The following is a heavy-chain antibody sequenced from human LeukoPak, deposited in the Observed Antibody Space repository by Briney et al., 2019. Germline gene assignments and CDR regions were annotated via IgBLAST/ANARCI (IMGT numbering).Heavy chain of an antibody. V-gene: IGHV3-11*01. CDR3: ARGQYYASESYYY. D-gene: IGHD3-10*01. Sequence: GGSLRLSCAASGFTFSDYFMTWVRQAPGKGPEWVSYISSTGNTIYYADSVKGRFTVSRDNAKNSLYLQMDSLRAEDTAVYYCARGQYYASESYYYWGQGTLVTVSS. J-gene: IGHJ4*02. CDR2: ISSTGNTI. CDR1: GFTFSDYF.